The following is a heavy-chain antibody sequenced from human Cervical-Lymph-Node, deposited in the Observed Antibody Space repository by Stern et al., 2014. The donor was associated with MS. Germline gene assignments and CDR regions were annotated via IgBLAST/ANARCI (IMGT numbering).Heavy chain of an antibody. D-gene: IGHD2-15*01. Sequence: QVQLQQWGAGLLKPSETLSLTCAVYGGSFSGYYWSWIRQPPGKGLEWIGEINHSGSTTYNPSLKSRVTISVDTSKNQFSLKLSSVPAADTAVYYCARSPSVVVVAASNWFDPWGQGTLVTVSS. V-gene: IGHV4-34*01. CDR2: INHSGST. CDR1: GGSFSGYY. CDR3: ARSPSVVVVAASNWFDP. J-gene: IGHJ5*02.